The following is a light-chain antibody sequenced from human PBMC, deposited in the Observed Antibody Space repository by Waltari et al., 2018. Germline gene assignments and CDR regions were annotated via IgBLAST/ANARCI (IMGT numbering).Light chain of an antibody. J-gene: IGLJ2*01. Sequence: QSVLTQPPSVSEAPRQRVTISCSGSSSNIGNNAVNWYQQLPGKAPKLLIYYDVVLPPGVSDRFPGSKSGTSASLAISGLQSEDEADYYCAAWDDSLNGLVFGGGTKLTVL. CDR1: SSNIGNNA. CDR2: YDV. CDR3: AAWDDSLNGLV. V-gene: IGLV1-36*01.